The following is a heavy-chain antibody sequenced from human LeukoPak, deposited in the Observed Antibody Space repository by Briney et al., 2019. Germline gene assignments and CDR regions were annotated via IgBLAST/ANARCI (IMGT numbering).Heavy chain of an antibody. Sequence: PSETLSLTCTVSGGSISSYYWGWIRQPPGKGLEWIGSIYYSGSTYYNPSLKSRVTISVDTSKNQFSLKLSSVTAADTAVYYCARGYDILTGYANWFDPWGQGTLVTVSS. V-gene: IGHV4-39*07. D-gene: IGHD3-9*01. CDR2: IYYSGST. CDR1: GGSISSYY. CDR3: ARGYDILTGYANWFDP. J-gene: IGHJ5*02.